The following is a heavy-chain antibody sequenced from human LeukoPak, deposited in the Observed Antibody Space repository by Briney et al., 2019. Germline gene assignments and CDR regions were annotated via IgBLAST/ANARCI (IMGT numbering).Heavy chain of an antibody. CDR2: ISSSSSYI. D-gene: IGHD3-3*01. CDR3: ARVFYDFWSGPDAFDI. CDR1: GFTFSSYS. Sequence: KTGGSLRLSCAASGFTFSSYSMNWVRQAPGKGLEWVSSISSSSSYIYYADSVKGRFTISRDNAKNSLYLQMNSQRAEDTAVYYCARVFYDFWSGPDAFDIWGRGTMVTVSS. J-gene: IGHJ3*02. V-gene: IGHV3-21*01.